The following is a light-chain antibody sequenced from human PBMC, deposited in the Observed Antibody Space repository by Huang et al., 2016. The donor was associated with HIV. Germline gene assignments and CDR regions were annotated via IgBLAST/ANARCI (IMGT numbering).Light chain of an antibody. Sequence: EIVLTQSPGTLSLSPGEGATLSCRASQSINNNYLAWFQQKPGPPPGLLIYVASSRATGVPDRFTGSGSGTDFNLTISRLETEDFAMYFCQHYGTSPQTFGQGTKLEIK. CDR2: VAS. CDR1: QSINNNY. CDR3: QHYGTSPQT. V-gene: IGKV3-20*01. J-gene: IGKJ2*01.